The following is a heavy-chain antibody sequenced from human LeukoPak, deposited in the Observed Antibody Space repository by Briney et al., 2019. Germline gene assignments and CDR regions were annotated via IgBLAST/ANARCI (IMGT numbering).Heavy chain of an antibody. CDR2: ISSSSSYI. J-gene: IGHJ4*02. V-gene: IGHV3-21*01. D-gene: IGHD6-6*01. CDR3: ARDGPYSSSSRNLHY. CDR1: GFTFSSYS. Sequence: PGGSLRLSCAASGFTFSSYSMNWVRQAPGKGLEWVSSISSSSSYIYYADSVKGRFTISRDNAENSLYLQMNSLRAEDTAVYYCARDGPYSSSSRNLHYWGQGTLVTVSS.